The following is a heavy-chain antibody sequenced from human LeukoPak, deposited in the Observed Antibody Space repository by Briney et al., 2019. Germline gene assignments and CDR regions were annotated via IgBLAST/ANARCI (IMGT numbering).Heavy chain of an antibody. Sequence: ASVKVSCKASGYTFSNYDIQWVRQAPGQGLEWLGWITTYSGNTNYAQKFRDRVTMTTDTSTSTAYMGLRSLRSDDTAVYYCARGASLRRGHGMDVWGQGTTVTVSS. V-gene: IGHV1-18*01. D-gene: IGHD2-15*01. CDR1: GYTFSNYD. J-gene: IGHJ6*02. CDR2: ITTYSGNT. CDR3: ARGASLRRGHGMDV.